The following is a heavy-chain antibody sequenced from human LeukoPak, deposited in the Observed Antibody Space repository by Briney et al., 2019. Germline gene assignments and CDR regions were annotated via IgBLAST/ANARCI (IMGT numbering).Heavy chain of an antibody. CDR3: ARHRLPLRWYNRPTSASDY. Sequence: SETLSLTCTVSGGSISSSSYYWGWIRQPPGKGLEWIGSIYYSGSTYYNPSLKSRVTISVDTSKNQFSLRLSSVTAADTAVYYCARHRLPLRWYNRPTSASDYWGQGTLVTVSS. J-gene: IGHJ4*02. V-gene: IGHV4-39*07. D-gene: IGHD1-1*01. CDR2: IYYSGST. CDR1: GGSISSSSYY.